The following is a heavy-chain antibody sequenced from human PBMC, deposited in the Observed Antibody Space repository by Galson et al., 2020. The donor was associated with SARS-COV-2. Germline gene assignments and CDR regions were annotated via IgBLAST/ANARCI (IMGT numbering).Heavy chain of an antibody. CDR1: GYTLSELS. CDR3: ATYITLFGVAEHAFDI. D-gene: IGHD3-3*01. CDR2: FDPEDGER. J-gene: IGHJ3*02. V-gene: IGHV1-24*01. Sequence: ASVKVSCKVSGYTLSELSMHWVRQGPGKGPEWMGGFDPEDGERIYAQRFQGRVTMTEDTSTDTAYMELSSLRYGDTAVYYCATYITLFGVAEHAFDIWGQGTMVAVSS.